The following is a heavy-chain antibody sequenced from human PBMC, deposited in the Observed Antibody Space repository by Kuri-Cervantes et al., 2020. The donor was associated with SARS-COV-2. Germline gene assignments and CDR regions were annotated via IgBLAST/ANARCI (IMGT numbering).Heavy chain of an antibody. J-gene: IGHJ4*02. Sequence: TLSLTCTVSGGSISSYYWSWIRQPPGKALEWLARIDWDDDKFCSTSLKTRLTISKDTSKNQVVLTMTNMDPVDTATYYCHGSGYAGFDYWGQGTQVTVSS. CDR3: HGSGYAGFDY. V-gene: IGHV2-70*16. CDR1: GGSISSYY. CDR2: IDWDDDK. D-gene: IGHD5-18*01.